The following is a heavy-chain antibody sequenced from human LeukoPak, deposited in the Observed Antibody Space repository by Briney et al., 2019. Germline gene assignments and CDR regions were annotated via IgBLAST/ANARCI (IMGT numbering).Heavy chain of an antibody. D-gene: IGHD3-3*01. CDR1: GFTLSSYW. Sequence: PGGSLRLSCAASGFTLSSYWMHWVRQAPGKGLVWVSRINSDGSSTSYADSVKGRFTISRDNAKNTLYLQMNSLRAEDTAVYYCARYDFWSGYYYFDYWGQGTLVTVSS. J-gene: IGHJ4*02. CDR2: INSDGSST. CDR3: ARYDFWSGYYYFDY. V-gene: IGHV3-74*01.